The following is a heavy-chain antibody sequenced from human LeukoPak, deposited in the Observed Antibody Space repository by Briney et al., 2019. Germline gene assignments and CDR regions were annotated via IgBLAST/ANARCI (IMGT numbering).Heavy chain of an antibody. CDR2: IYHSGST. CDR1: GGSISSSNW. J-gene: IGHJ6*03. CDR3: ARDTVYSSSWWPADYYYYYYMDV. D-gene: IGHD6-13*01. V-gene: IGHV4-4*02. Sequence: PSGTLSLTCAVSGGSISSSNWWSWVRQPPGKGLEWIGEIYHSGSTNYNPSLKSRVTISVDTSKNQLSLKLTSVTTADTAVYYCARDTVYSSSWWPADYYYYYYMDVWGKGTTVTVSS.